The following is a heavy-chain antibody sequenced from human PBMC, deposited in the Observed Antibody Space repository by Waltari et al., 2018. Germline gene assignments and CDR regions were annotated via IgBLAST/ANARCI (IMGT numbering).Heavy chain of an antibody. CDR2: IYTSVYTSGST. CDR3: AREREGAAFFDF. V-gene: IGHV4-4*07. CDR1: GGPVSGYY. J-gene: IGHJ4*02. D-gene: IGHD2-15*01. Sequence: QVQLQESGPGLVRHSETLSLTCTVSGGPVSGYYWSWIRQPAGQGLAWIGRIYTSVYTSGSTNSNPSLTSRVTISLDTSKRQLSLRLSSGTVADTAVYFCAREREGAAFFDFWGQGILVTVSS.